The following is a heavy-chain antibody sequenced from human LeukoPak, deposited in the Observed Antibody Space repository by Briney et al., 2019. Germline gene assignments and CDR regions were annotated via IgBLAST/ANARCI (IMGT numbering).Heavy chain of an antibody. Sequence: PSETLSLTCTVSGVSISSSSYYWGWIRQPPGKGLEWIGSIYYSGSTYYNPSLKSRVTISVDTSKNQFSLKVSSVTAADTAVYYCARSAAVATFSEWGQGTLVTVSS. J-gene: IGHJ4*02. D-gene: IGHD4-23*01. CDR3: ARSAAVATFSE. V-gene: IGHV4-39*07. CDR2: IYYSGST. CDR1: GVSISSSSYY.